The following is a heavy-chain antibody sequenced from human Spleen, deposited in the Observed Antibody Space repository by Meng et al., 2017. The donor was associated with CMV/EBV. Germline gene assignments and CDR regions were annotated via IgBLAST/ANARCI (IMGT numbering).Heavy chain of an antibody. CDR2: INHSGST. V-gene: IGHV4-34*01. CDR3: ARVPAARRYYYGMDV. CDR1: GGSFSGYY. D-gene: IGHD6-6*01. Sequence: SQTLSLTCAVYGGSFSGYYWSWIRQPPGKELEWIGEINHSGSTNYNPSLKSRVTISVDTSKNQFSLKLSSVTAADTAVYYCARVPAARRYYYGMDVWGQGTTVTVSS. J-gene: IGHJ6*02.